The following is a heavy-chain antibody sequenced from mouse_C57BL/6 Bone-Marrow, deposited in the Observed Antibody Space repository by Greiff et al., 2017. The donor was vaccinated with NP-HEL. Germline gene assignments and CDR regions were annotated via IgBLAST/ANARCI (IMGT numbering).Heavy chain of an antibody. Sequence: QVQLQQPGAELVRPGTSVKLSCKASGYPFTSYWMHWVKPRPGQGLEWIGVIDPSDSYTNYNQKFKGKATLTVDTSSSTAYMQLSSLTSEDSAVYYCARREYYGNYVAWFAYWGQGTLVTVSA. V-gene: IGHV1-59*01. CDR1: GYPFTSYW. D-gene: IGHD2-1*01. J-gene: IGHJ3*01. CDR2: IDPSDSYT. CDR3: ARREYYGNYVAWFAY.